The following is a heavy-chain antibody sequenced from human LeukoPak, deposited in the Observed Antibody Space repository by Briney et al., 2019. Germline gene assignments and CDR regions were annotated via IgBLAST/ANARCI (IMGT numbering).Heavy chain of an antibody. CDR2: ISTYIGNT. D-gene: IGHD6-19*01. V-gene: IGHV1-18*01. J-gene: IGHJ4*02. Sequence: GASVKVSCKASSYTFTNYGISWVRQAPGQGLEWMGWISTYIGNTNYEQKFQGRVTMTTDTSTSTAYMELRSLTSDDTAVYYCARATRGGWDFDYWGQGTLVTVSS. CDR1: SYTFTNYG. CDR3: ARATRGGWDFDY.